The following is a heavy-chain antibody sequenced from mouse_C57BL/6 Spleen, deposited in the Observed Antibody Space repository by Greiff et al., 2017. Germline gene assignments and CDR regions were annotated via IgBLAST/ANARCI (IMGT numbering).Heavy chain of an antibody. CDR2: IDPANGNT. CDR1: GFTIKNTY. V-gene: IGHV14-3*01. Sequence: DVKLVESVAELVRPGASVKLSCTASGFTIKNTYMHWVKQRPEQGLEWIGRIDPANGNTKYDPKFSGKATITADTASNTAYLQLSSLTSEDTAIYYYARGDDYEGPWFAYWGQGTLVTVSA. CDR3: ARGDDYEGPWFAY. J-gene: IGHJ3*01. D-gene: IGHD2-4*01.